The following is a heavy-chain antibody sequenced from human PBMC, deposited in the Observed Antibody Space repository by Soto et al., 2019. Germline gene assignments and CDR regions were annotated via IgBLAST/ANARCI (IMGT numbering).Heavy chain of an antibody. V-gene: IGHV3-33*01. CDR3: ARDPAIFAHTYNWFDP. Sequence: QVQLVESGGGVVQPGRSLRLSCAASGFTFSSYGMHWVRQAPGKGLEWVAVIWYDGSNKYYADSVKGRFTISRDNSKNTLYLQMNSLRAEDTAVYYCARDPAIFAHTYNWFDPWGQGTLVTVSS. D-gene: IGHD3-3*01. J-gene: IGHJ5*02. CDR2: IWYDGSNK. CDR1: GFTFSSYG.